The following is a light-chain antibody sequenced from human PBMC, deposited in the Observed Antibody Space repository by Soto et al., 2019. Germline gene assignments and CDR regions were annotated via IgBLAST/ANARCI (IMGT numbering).Light chain of an antibody. V-gene: IGKV3-15*01. CDR2: GAS. CDR1: QSVSSN. Sequence: IVMTQSPATLSVPPGERATLSCRASQSVSSNLAWYQQKPGQAPRLLIYGASTRATDIPARFSGSGSGTEFTLTISSLQSEDFAIYYCQQYNNWPRTFGQGTKVDIK. J-gene: IGKJ1*01. CDR3: QQYNNWPRT.